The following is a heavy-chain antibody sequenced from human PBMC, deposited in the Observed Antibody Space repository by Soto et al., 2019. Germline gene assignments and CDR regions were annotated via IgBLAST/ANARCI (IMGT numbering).Heavy chain of an antibody. V-gene: IGHV4-30-4*01. CDR2: IYYSGST. CDR3: ARVPDYSNYVGLEIRTYYFDY. D-gene: IGHD4-4*01. CDR1: GGSISSGDYY. J-gene: IGHJ4*02. Sequence: NPSETLSLTCTVSGGSISSGDYYWSWIRQPPGKGLEWIGYIYYSGSTYYNPSLKSRVTISVDTSKNQFSLKLSSVTAADTAVYYCARVPDYSNYVGLEIRTYYFDYWGQGTLVTVSS.